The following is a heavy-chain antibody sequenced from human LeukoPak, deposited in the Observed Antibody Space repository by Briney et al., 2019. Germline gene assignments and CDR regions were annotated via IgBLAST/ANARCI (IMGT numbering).Heavy chain of an antibody. V-gene: IGHV1-18*01. CDR2: ISAYNGNT. CDR1: GYTFTSYG. J-gene: IGHJ3*02. Sequence: GASVKVSCKASGYTFTSYGITWVRQAPGQGLEWMGCISAYNGNTNYAQTLQGRVTMTPDTSTSTAYIELRSLRSADTAMSYCARDHAIGTGAFDIWGQGTLVTVSS. CDR3: ARDHAIGTGAFDI. D-gene: IGHD2-8*02.